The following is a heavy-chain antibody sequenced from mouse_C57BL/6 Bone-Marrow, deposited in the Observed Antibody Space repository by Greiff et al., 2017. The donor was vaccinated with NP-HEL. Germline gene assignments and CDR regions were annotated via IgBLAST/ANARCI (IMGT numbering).Heavy chain of an antibody. CDR1: GFTFSDYG. CDR3: ARKDYDGGYAMDY. V-gene: IGHV5-17*01. D-gene: IGHD2-4*01. CDR2: ISSGSSTI. Sequence: EVKLMESGGGLVKPGGSLKLSCAASGFTFSDYGMHLVRQAPEKGLEWVAYISSGSSTIYYADTVKGRFTISRDNAKNTLFLQMTSLRSEDTAMYYCARKDYDGGYAMDYWGQGTSVTVSS. J-gene: IGHJ4*01.